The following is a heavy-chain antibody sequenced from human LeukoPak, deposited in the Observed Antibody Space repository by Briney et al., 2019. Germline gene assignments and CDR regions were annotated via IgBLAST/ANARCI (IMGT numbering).Heavy chain of an antibody. V-gene: IGHV3-74*01. J-gene: IGHJ4*02. Sequence: GGSLRLSCAASGFTFSSYSMNWARQLPGKGLVWVSRISPTGSTTSYADSVKGRFTVSRDNAKNTLYLQVNNLRAEDTAVYYCARGPNSNWSGLDFWGQGTLLTVSS. CDR2: ISPTGSTT. D-gene: IGHD6-6*01. CDR1: GFTFSSYS. CDR3: ARGPNSNWSGLDF.